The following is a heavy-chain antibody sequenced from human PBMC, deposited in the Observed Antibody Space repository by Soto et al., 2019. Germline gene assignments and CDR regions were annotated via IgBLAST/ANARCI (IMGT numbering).Heavy chain of an antibody. Sequence: LSLTCTVSGGSISSSSYYWGWIRQPPGKGLEWIGSIYYSGSTYYNPSLKSRVTISVDTSKNQFSLKLSPVTAADTAVYYCAVVVPAAIRGPYFDYWGQGTLVTVSS. V-gene: IGHV4-39*01. D-gene: IGHD2-2*02. CDR1: GGSISSSSYY. CDR3: AVVVPAAIRGPYFDY. J-gene: IGHJ4*02. CDR2: IYYSGST.